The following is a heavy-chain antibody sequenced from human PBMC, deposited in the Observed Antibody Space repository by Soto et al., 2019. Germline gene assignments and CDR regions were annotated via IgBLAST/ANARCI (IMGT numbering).Heavy chain of an antibody. CDR2: ISAYNGNT. CDR3: AGDWCGGDSYTYYGRGC. CDR1: GYTFTSYG. V-gene: IGHV1-18*01. D-gene: IGHD2-21*01. J-gene: IGHJ6*04. Sequence: ASVKVSCKASGYTFTSYGISWVRQAPGQGLEWMGWISAYNGNTNYAQKLQGRVTMTTDTSTSTAYMELRSLSSDDTAVYYCAGDWCGGDSYTYYGRGCWGKGRRVTASS.